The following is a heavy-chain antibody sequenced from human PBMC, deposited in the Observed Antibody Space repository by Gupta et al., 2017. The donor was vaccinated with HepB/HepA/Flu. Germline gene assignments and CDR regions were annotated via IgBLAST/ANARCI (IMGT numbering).Heavy chain of an antibody. D-gene: IGHD2-21*01. CDR2: IYYTGTT. V-gene: IGHV4-39*01. J-gene: IGHJ4*02. CDR3: AKRHAGPYYFDY. Sequence: QLQLQQSGPGLVKASETLSLNCIVSGGSIRTSSDYWDWIRQPPGKGLEWIGSIYYTGTTYYNTSLKSRVTMTVDTSKKQFSLTLSSVTXAXTAIYYXAKRHAGPYYFDYWGRGILVTVSS. CDR1: GGSIRTSSDY.